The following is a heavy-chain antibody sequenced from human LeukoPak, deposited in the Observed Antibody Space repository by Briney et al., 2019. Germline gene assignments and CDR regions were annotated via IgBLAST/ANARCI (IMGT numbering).Heavy chain of an antibody. Sequence: GGSLRLSCAASGFTFSSYWMRWVRQAPGKGLEWVDNIKQDGSEKYYVDSVKGRFTISRDNAKNSLYLQMNSLRAEDTAVYYCARDRLLVAGGGLVYWGQGTLVTVSS. J-gene: IGHJ4*02. V-gene: IGHV3-7*01. CDR1: GFTFSSYW. D-gene: IGHD2-21*01. CDR2: IKQDGSEK. CDR3: ARDRLLVAGGGLVY.